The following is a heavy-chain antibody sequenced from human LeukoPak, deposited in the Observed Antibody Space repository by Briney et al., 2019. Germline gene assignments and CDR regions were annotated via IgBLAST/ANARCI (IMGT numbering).Heavy chain of an antibody. CDR3: ARVYSSGWYDGFDP. CDR1: GGSISSSSYY. V-gene: IGHV4-39*01. Sequence: SETLSLTCTVSGGSISSSSYYWGWIRQPPGKGLECIGTIFYNGSTHYNPSLKSRVTISVDTSKNQISLKLNSVTASDTAMYYCARVYSSGWYDGFDPWGQGTLVTVSS. CDR2: IFYNGST. D-gene: IGHD6-19*01. J-gene: IGHJ5*02.